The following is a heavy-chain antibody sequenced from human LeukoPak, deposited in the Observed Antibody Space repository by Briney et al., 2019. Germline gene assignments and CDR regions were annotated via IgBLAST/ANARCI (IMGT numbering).Heavy chain of an antibody. J-gene: IGHJ5*02. CDR2: IYTSGST. Sequence: KASETLSLTCTVSGDSITTYYWSWIRQPAGKGLEWIGRIYTSGSTNYNPSLKSRVTISVDTSKNQFSLKLSSVTAADTAVYYCARSVAVAGTRGWFDPWGQGTLVTVSS. CDR1: GDSITTYY. CDR3: ARSVAVAGTRGWFDP. V-gene: IGHV4-4*07. D-gene: IGHD6-19*01.